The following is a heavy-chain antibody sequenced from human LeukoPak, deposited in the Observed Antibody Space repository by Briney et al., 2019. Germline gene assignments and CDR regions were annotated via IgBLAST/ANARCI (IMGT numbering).Heavy chain of an antibody. D-gene: IGHD3-16*01. CDR2: ISSSSSTI. Sequence: PGGSLRLSCAASGFTVSSNYMSWVRQAPGKGLEWVSYISSSSSTIYYADSVKGRFTISRDNAKNSLYLQMNSLRAEDTAVYYCARAAYVWGSFAIFGYWGQGTLVTVSS. CDR1: GFTVSSNY. V-gene: IGHV3-48*01. CDR3: ARAAYVWGSFAIFGY. J-gene: IGHJ4*02.